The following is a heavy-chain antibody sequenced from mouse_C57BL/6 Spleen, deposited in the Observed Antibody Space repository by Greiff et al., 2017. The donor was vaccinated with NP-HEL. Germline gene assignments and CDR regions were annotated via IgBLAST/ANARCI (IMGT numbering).Heavy chain of an antibody. D-gene: IGHD3-2*02. Sequence: VQLQQPGAELVRPGSSVKLSCKASGYTFTSYWMHWVKQRPIQGLEWIGNIDPSDSETHYNQKFKDKATLTVDKSSSTAYMQLSSLTSEDSAVYYCARGGDSSGWFAYWGQGTLVTVSA. CDR2: IDPSDSET. CDR3: ARGGDSSGWFAY. V-gene: IGHV1-52*01. J-gene: IGHJ3*01. CDR1: GYTFTSYW.